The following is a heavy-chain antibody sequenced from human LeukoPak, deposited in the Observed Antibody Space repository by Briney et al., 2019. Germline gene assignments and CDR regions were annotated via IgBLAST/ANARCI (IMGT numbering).Heavy chain of an antibody. D-gene: IGHD3-22*01. CDR1: GFTFDDYA. CDR3: AKGGYYYDSSGYYAQYFQH. J-gene: IGHJ1*01. CDR2: ISWNSGSI. V-gene: IGHV3-9*01. Sequence: PGRSLRLSCAASGFTFDDYAMHWVRQAPGKGPEWVSGISWNSGSIGYADSVKGRFTISRDNAKNSLYLQMNSLRAEDTALYYCAKGGYYYDSSGYYAQYFQHWGQGTLVTVSS.